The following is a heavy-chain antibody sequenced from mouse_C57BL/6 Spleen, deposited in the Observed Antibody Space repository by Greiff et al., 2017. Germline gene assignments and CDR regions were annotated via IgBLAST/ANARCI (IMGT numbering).Heavy chain of an antibody. J-gene: IGHJ4*01. CDR1: GFTFSSYT. CDR2: ISGGGGNT. D-gene: IGHD1-1*01. Sequence: EVHLVESGGGLVKPGGSLKLSCAASGFTFSSYTMSWVRQTPEKRLEWVATISGGGGNTYYPDSVKGRFTISRDNAKNTLYLQMSSLRSEDTALYYCARRSTTVVAPYYYAMDYWGQGTSVTVSS. V-gene: IGHV5-9*01. CDR3: ARRSTTVVAPYYYAMDY.